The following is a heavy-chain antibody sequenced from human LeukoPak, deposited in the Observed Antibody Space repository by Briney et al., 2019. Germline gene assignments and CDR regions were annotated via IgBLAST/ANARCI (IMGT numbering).Heavy chain of an antibody. J-gene: IGHJ3*02. CDR3: ASRITMVRGVITSHMRNDAFDI. CDR1: GFTLSSYA. Sequence: GGSLRLSCAASGFTLSSYAMSWVGQAPGKGLEWVSAISGSGGSTYYADSVKGRFTISRDNSKNTLYLQMNSLRAEDTAVYYCASRITMVRGVITSHMRNDAFDIWGEGTMVTVSS. V-gene: IGHV3-23*01. D-gene: IGHD3-10*01. CDR2: ISGSGGST.